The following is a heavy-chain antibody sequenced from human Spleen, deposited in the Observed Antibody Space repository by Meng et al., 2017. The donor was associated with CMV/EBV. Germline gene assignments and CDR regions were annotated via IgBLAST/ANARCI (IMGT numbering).Heavy chain of an antibody. CDR2: ISSSGSTI. CDR3: ARDYLRGYSSSPPGDY. D-gene: IGHD6-19*01. CDR1: GFTFSDYY. J-gene: IGHJ4*02. V-gene: IGHV3-11*04. Sequence: GESLKISCAASGFTFSDYYMSWIRQAPGKGLEWVSYISSSGSTIYYADSVKGRFTISRDNAKNSLYLQMNSLRAEDTAVYFCARDYLRGYSSSPPGDYWGQGTLVTVSS.